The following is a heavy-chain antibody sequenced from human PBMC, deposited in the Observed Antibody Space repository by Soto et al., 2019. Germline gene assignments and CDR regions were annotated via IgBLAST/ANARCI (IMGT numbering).Heavy chain of an antibody. J-gene: IGHJ4*02. Sequence: PSETLSLTCAVSCFFIRDNYFWGWIRQPPGKGLEWLGSIYHDGDTRYNPSLKSRVTISVEKSKNEFTLRVTSVTAADTAVYFCAKDSRGVDTWSKGTLVTIFS. CDR1: CFFIRDNYF. V-gene: IGHV4-38-2*02. CDR3: AKDSRGVDT. CDR2: IYHDGDT. D-gene: IGHD6-19*01.